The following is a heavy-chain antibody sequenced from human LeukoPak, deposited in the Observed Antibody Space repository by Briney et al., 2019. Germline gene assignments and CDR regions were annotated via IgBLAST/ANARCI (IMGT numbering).Heavy chain of an antibody. V-gene: IGHV4-59*01. D-gene: IGHD6-19*01. CDR3: ARPYRSGWHGSFDY. CDR2: IYYSGST. J-gene: IGHJ4*02. CDR1: GFTFSNYG. Sequence: GSLRLSCAASGFTFSNYGMTWVRQAPGKGLEWIGYIYYSGSTYYNPSLKSRVTISVDTSKNQFSLKLSSVTAADTAVYFCARPYRSGWHGSFDYWGQGSLVTVSS.